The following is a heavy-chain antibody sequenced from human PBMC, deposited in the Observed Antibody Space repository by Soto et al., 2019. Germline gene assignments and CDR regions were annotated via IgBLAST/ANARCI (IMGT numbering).Heavy chain of an antibody. CDR1: GLTVSSNY. J-gene: IGHJ6*03. V-gene: IGHV3-66*01. CDR2: IYSGGST. Sequence: GGSLRLSCAASGLTVSSNYMSWVRQAPGKGLEWVSVIYSGGSTYYADSVKGRFTISRDNSKNTLYLQMNSLRAEDTAVYYCARAGSPRYSSSWHYYYYYYMDVWGKGTTVTVSS. CDR3: ARAGSPRYSSSWHYYYYYYMDV. D-gene: IGHD6-13*01.